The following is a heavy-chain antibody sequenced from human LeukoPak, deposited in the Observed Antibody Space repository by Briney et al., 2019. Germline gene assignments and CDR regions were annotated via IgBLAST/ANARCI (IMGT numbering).Heavy chain of an antibody. CDR3: ARVWGDREAFDI. D-gene: IGHD3-16*01. CDR2: IYYSGST. V-gene: IGHV4-59*01. CDR1: GGSISSYY. Sequence: SETLSLTCTVSGGSISSYYWSWIRQPPGRGLEWIGYIYYSGSTNYNPSLKSRVTISVDTSKNQFSLKLSSVTAADTAVYYCARVWGDREAFDIWGQGTMVTVSS. J-gene: IGHJ3*02.